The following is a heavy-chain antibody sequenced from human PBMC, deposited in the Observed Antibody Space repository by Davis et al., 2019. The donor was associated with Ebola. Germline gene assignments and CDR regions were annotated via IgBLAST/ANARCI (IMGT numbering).Heavy chain of an antibody. D-gene: IGHD2-15*01. CDR1: GYTFTSYG. CDR2: ISAYNGNT. Sequence: AASVNVSCKASGYTFTSYGLIWVRQAPGQGLEWMGWISAYNGNTNYAQKLQGRVTMTTDTSTSTAYMELRSLRSDDTAVYYCARVPRVVVVAASWFDPWGQGTLVTVSS. J-gene: IGHJ5*02. CDR3: ARVPRVVVVAASWFDP. V-gene: IGHV1-18*01.